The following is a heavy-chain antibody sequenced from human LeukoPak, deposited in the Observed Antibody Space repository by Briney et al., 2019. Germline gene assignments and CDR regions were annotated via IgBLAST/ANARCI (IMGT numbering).Heavy chain of an antibody. D-gene: IGHD1-26*01. CDR1: GFPFSDHY. CDR2: SRPKANDYTT. V-gene: IGHV3-72*01. J-gene: IGHJ4*02. CDR3: TRVLSIVGATIIDY. Sequence: GGSLRLSCTASGFPFSDHYIDWVRQAPGKGLEWVGRSRPKANDYTTNFAASVRGRFTISRDDSKNLLYLQMNSLKSEDTAVYYCTRVLSIVGATIIDYWGQGTLVTVSS.